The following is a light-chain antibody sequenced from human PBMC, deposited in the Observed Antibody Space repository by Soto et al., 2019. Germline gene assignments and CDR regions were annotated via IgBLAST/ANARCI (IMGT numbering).Light chain of an antibody. CDR3: CSYAGSSTLDVV. J-gene: IGLJ2*01. CDR1: SSDVGSYNL. Sequence: QSALTQPASVSGSPGQSITISCTGTSSDVGSYNLVSWYQQHPGKAPKLMIYEGSKLPSGVSNRFSGSKSGNTASLTISGLQAEDEADYSCCSYAGSSTLDVVFGGGTKLTVL. V-gene: IGLV2-23*01. CDR2: EGS.